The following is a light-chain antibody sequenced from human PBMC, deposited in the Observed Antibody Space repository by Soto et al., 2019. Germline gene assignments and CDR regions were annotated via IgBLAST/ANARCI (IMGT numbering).Light chain of an antibody. CDR1: SSDVDTYIY. Sequence: QSALTQSASVSGSPGQSITISCTGTSSDVDTYIYISWYQQHPGKAPKLIIYDVTNRPPGVSNRFSGSKSGNTASLTISGLQTEDEADYYCSSYTFATLVFATGTKLTVL. CDR3: SSYTFATLV. CDR2: DVT. V-gene: IGLV2-14*03. J-gene: IGLJ1*01.